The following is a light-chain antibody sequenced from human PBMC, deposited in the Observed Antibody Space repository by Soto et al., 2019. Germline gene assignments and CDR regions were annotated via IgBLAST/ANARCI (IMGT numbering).Light chain of an antibody. Sequence: EVVLTQSPGTLSLSPGERATLSCRASQSLSRTYLAWYQQKPGQAPRLLIYGASSRATGIPDRFSGSGSGTDFTLTISRLEPEDFAVYYCQQYDSSPPRYTFGQGTKLEIK. CDR2: GAS. CDR1: QSLSRTY. CDR3: QQYDSSPPRYT. V-gene: IGKV3-20*01. J-gene: IGKJ2*01.